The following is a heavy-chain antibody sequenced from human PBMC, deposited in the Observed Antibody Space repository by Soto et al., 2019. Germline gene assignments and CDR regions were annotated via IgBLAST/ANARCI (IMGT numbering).Heavy chain of an antibody. V-gene: IGHV4-34*01. Sequence: QVQLQQWGAGLLKPSETLSLTCAVYGGSFSGYYWSWIRQPPGKGLEWIGEINHSGSTNYNPSLKSRVTISVDTSKNQFSLKLSSVAAADTAVYYCARIGWLPQIDYWGQGTLVTVSS. CDR3: ARIGWLPQIDY. CDR1: GGSFSGYY. J-gene: IGHJ4*02. CDR2: INHSGST. D-gene: IGHD3-22*01.